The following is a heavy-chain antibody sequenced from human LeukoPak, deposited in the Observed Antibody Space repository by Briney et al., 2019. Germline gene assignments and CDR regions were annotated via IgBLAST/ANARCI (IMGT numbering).Heavy chain of an antibody. V-gene: IGHV1-24*01. CDR2: FDPEDGET. CDR1: GHSLSELS. CDR3: ARDDGRNWGQVGGY. Sequence: ASVKVSRKASGHSLSELSTHWVRQAPGKGLEWMGGFDPEDGETIYAQKFQGRVTMTEDTSTGTAHMELRGLRPDDTAVYYCARDDGRNWGQVGGYWGQGTLVTVSS. D-gene: IGHD7-27*01. J-gene: IGHJ4*02.